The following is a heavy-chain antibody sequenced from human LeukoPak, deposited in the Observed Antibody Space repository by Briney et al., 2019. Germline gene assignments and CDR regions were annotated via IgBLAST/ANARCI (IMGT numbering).Heavy chain of an antibody. V-gene: IGHV3-23*01. D-gene: IGHD6-19*01. CDR2: ISDSGGNT. CDR3: AKQDIRCSAWCD. J-gene: IGHJ4*02. Sequence: GGSLRLSCAASGFTFSSYAMSWVRQAPGQGLEWVSAISDSGGNTYHADSVKGRFTISRDNSKNTLYLQMNSLRAEDTAVHYCAKQDIRCSAWCDWGQGTPVTVSS. CDR1: GFTFSSYA.